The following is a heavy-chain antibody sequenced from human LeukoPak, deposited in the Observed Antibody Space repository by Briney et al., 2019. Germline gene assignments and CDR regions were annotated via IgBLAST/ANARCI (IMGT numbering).Heavy chain of an antibody. CDR3: ASLPYCGGDCYSSG. CDR2: ISSSSTYI. J-gene: IGHJ1*01. Sequence: GGSLRLSCVASGFIFSGYSMNWVRQAPGKGLEWVSSISSSSTYIYYADSLKGRFTISRDNAKNSLYLHMNSLRAEDTAVYYCASLPYCGGDCYSSGWGQGTLVTVSS. V-gene: IGHV3-21*01. CDR1: GFIFSGYS. D-gene: IGHD2-21*02.